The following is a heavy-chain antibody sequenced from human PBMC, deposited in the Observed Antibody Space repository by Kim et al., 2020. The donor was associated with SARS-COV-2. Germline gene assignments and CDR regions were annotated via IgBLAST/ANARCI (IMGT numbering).Heavy chain of an antibody. CDR1: GFTFSSYA. D-gene: IGHD3-10*01. CDR2: ISYDGSNK. J-gene: IGHJ4*02. Sequence: GGSLRLSCAVSGFTFSSYAMHWVRQAPGKGLEWVAVISYDGSNKYYADSVKGRFTISRDNSKNTLYLQMNSLRAEDTAVYYCASLSYFDYWGQGTLVTVS. CDR3: ASLSYFDY. V-gene: IGHV3-30*04.